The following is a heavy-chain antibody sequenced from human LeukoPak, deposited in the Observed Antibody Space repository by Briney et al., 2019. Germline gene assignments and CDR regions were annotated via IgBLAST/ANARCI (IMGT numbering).Heavy chain of an antibody. J-gene: IGHJ4*02. D-gene: IGHD2-15*01. V-gene: IGHV1-46*01. Sequence: ASVKVSCKASGGTFSSFAINWVRQAPGQGLEWMGIINPSGGSTSYAQKFQGRVTMTRDMSTSTVYMELSSLRSEDTAVYYCARGGGWSLYFDYWGQGTLVTVSS. CDR3: ARGGGWSLYFDY. CDR1: GGTFSSFA. CDR2: INPSGGST.